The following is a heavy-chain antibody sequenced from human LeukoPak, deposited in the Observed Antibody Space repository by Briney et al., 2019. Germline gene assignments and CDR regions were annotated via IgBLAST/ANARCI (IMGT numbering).Heavy chain of an antibody. CDR2: ISGGGSNT. D-gene: IGHD3-10*01. V-gene: IGHV3-23*01. Sequence: PGGSLRLSCAASGFAFSSYAMIWVRQAPGKGLEWVSSISGGGSNTYYADSVKGRFTISRDQSKNTLYVQMNSLSAEDTTIYYCAKSAGDYYYYYMDVWGKGTTVTVSS. CDR3: AKSAGDYYYYYMDV. CDR1: GFAFSSYA. J-gene: IGHJ6*03.